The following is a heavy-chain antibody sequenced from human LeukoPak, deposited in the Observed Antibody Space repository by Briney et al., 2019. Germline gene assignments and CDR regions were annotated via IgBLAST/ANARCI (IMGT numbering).Heavy chain of an antibody. CDR2: IRYDGSNK. CDR3: AKAPSRGYDTSGYYY. V-gene: IGHV3-30*02. Sequence: GGSLRLSCAASGFTFSNYGMHWVRQAPGKGLEWVAFIRYDGSNKYYADSVKGRFTISRDNSRNTLYLQMNSLRAEDTAMYYCAKAPSRGYDTSGYYYWGQGTLVTVSS. D-gene: IGHD3-22*01. CDR1: GFTFSNYG. J-gene: IGHJ4*02.